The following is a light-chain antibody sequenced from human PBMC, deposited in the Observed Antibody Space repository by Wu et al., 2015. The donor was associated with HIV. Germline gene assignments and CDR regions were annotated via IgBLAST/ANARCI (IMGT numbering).Light chain of an antibody. CDR1: QSVLTY. J-gene: IGKJ5*01. CDR3: QQHYNWPLT. Sequence: EIVLTQSPATLSLSPGERATLSCRASQSVLTYLAWYQQKPGQAPRLLIYDAFNRATGLPARFSGSGAGTDFTLTISSLEPEDFAVYYCQQHYNWPLTFGQGTRLEIK. V-gene: IGKV3-11*01. CDR2: DAF.